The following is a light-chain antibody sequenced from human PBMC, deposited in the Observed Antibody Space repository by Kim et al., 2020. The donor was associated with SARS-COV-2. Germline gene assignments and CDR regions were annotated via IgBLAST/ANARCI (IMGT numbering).Light chain of an antibody. CDR2: GRN. V-gene: IGLV3-19*01. Sequence: SSELTQDPAVSVALGQTVRITCQGDSLRSYYATWYQQKPRQAPLLVIFGRNNRPSGIPDRFSGSTSGNTASLTISGAQAEDEADFYCQSRDSGGNVVFGGGTQVTVL. CDR1: SLRSYY. CDR3: QSRDSGGNVV. J-gene: IGLJ2*01.